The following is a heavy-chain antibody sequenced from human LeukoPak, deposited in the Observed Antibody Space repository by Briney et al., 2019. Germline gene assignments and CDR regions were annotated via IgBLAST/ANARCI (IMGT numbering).Heavy chain of an antibody. V-gene: IGHV4-61*02. CDR3: ARERAARGIFDY. J-gene: IGHJ4*02. CDR2: IYTSGST. CDR1: GGSISSGSYY. Sequence: SETLSLTCTVSGGSISSGSYYWSWIRQPAGKGLEWIGRIYTSGSTNYNPSLKSRVTISVDTSKNQFSLKLSSVTAADTAVYYCARERAARGIFDYWGQGTLVTVSS.